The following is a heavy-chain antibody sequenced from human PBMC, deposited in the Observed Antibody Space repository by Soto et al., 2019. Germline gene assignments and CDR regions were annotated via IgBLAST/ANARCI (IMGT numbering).Heavy chain of an antibody. CDR3: VKGGEDITSPYGMDV. CDR1: GFTFRTHT. CDR2: ISSGGTYL. D-gene: IGHD3-16*01. Sequence: GGSLRLSCAGSGFTFRTHTLVWVRQAPGKGLEWVSSISSGGTYLEYAHSVKGRFAISRDDAKDSVFLQMNSLKTDDTAVYYCVKGGEDITSPYGMDVWRQGTTVTVYS. V-gene: IGHV3-21*06. J-gene: IGHJ6*02.